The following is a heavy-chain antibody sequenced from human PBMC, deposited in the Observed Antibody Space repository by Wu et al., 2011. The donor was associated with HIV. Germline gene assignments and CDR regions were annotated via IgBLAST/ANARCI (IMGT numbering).Heavy chain of an antibody. J-gene: IGHJ4*02. CDR1: GYNFTDYQ. CDR3: ATIDKGPVDY. V-gene: IGHV1-69-2*01. Sequence: EVQLVQSGAEAKKPGTTVRTSCKASGYNFTDYQIHWVQQARGKGLEWVGLIDPEDGVTVYAEKFRGRVTITADTSKHTSYMDLLSLTFDDTAIYYCATIDKGPVDYWGQGTLPHRLL. CDR2: IDPEDGVT.